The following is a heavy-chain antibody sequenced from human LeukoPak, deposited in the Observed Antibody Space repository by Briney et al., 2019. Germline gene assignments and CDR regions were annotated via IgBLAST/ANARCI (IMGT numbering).Heavy chain of an antibody. Sequence: GGSLRLSCAASGFTFSRYSMNWVRQAPGKGLEWVSYISGGSSFTYYVDSVKGRFTISRDNAKNTLYLQMNSLRAEDTAVYYCAKDGDFDYWGQGTLVTVSS. J-gene: IGHJ4*02. V-gene: IGHV3-21*04. CDR2: ISGGSSFT. CDR1: GFTFSRYS. CDR3: AKDGDFDY.